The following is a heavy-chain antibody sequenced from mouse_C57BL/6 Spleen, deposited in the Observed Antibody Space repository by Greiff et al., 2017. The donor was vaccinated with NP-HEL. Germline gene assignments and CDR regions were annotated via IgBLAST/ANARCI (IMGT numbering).Heavy chain of an antibody. V-gene: IGHV1-84*01. CDR1: GYTFTNYY. Sequence: LMESGPELVKPGASVKISCKASGYTFTNYYINWVKQRPGQGLEWIGWIYPGSGNTKYNEKFKGKATLTVDTSSSTAYMQLSSLTSEDSAGYFCAREDLGSSYYFGGWGKGTTLTVSS. CDR3: AREDLGSSYYFGG. CDR2: IYPGSGNT. D-gene: IGHD1-1*01. J-gene: IGHJ2*01.